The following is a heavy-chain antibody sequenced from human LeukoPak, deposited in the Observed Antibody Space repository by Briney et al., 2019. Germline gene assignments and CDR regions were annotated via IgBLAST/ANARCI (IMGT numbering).Heavy chain of an antibody. J-gene: IGHJ6*02. CDR1: GYTFTSYY. V-gene: IGHV1-46*01. D-gene: IGHD3-10*01. Sequence: APVKVSCKASGYTFTSYYMNWVRQVPGQGLEWMGITNPSGGSTSYAQKFQDRVAMTRDTSTSTVYMELSSLTSEDTAVYYCARDGASDGMDVWGQGTTVTVSS. CDR2: TNPSGGST. CDR3: ARDGASDGMDV.